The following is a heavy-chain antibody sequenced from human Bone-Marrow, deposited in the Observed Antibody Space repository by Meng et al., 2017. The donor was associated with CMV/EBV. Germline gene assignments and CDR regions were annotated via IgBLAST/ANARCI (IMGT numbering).Heavy chain of an antibody. CDR2: INWNGGST. J-gene: IGHJ3*02. V-gene: IGHV3-20*04. Sequence: GESLKISGAASGFTFDDYGMSWVRQAPGKGLEWVSGINWNGGSTGYADSVKGRFTISRDNAKNSLYLQMNSLRAEDTALYYCARVHYYGAFDIWGQGTMGTVSS. CDR1: GFTFDDYG. D-gene: IGHD1-26*01. CDR3: ARVHYYGAFDI.